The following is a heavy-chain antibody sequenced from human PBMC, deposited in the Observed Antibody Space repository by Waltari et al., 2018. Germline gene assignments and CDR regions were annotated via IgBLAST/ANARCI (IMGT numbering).Heavy chain of an antibody. CDR1: GYTLTELS. CDR2: FDPEDGET. CDR3: ATDSSTITMIVVAPVPTAFDI. D-gene: IGHD3-22*01. Sequence: QVQLVQSGAEVKKPGASVKVSCKVSGYTLTELSMHWVRQAPGKGLEWMGGFDPEDGETIYAQKFQGRVTMTEDTSTDTAYMELSSLRSEDTAVYYCATDSSTITMIVVAPVPTAFDIWGQGTMVTVSS. J-gene: IGHJ3*02. V-gene: IGHV1-24*01.